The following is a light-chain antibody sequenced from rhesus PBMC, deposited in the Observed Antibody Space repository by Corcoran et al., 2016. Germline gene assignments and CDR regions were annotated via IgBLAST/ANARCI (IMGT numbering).Light chain of an antibody. V-gene: IGKV1-22*01. CDR3: QQYSSSPWT. Sequence: DIQMTQSPSSLSASVGDTVTITCRASQSISSWLAWYQQQPGKAPNLLIYKASSLQSGVPSRFSGGGSGTDFTLTISSLQSEDFATYYCQQYSSSPWTFGQGTKVEIK. CDR2: KAS. J-gene: IGKJ1*01. CDR1: QSISSW.